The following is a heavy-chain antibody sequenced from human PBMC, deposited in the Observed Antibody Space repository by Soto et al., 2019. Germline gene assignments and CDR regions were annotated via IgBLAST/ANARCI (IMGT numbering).Heavy chain of an antibody. J-gene: IGHJ6*02. CDR2: IYPGDSGT. CDR1: GYTFTNYW. Sequence: GESLKISCKDSGYTFTNYWIGWVRQMPGKGLEWMGIIYPGDSGTKYNPSFQGQVTISADKSITTTYLQWSSLKASDTAIYYCAASILYYGMDVWGQGTTVTVSS. V-gene: IGHV5-51*01. CDR3: AASILYYGMDV.